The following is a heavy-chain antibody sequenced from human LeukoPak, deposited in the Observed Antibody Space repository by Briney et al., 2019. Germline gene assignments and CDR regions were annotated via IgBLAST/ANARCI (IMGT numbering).Heavy chain of an antibody. D-gene: IGHD4-17*01. CDR2: ILDDGRNK. V-gene: IGHV3-30*18. CDR3: AKRPSDYGDYVTYFDY. Sequence: PGGSLRLSSAAPGYSLISYGMHWVCPAPGKGRERVCLILDDGRNKNYADSVKGRFTISRDNSKDTLYLQMNSLRDEDTAVYYCAKRPSDYGDYVTYFDYWGQGTLVTVSS. J-gene: IGHJ4*02. CDR1: GYSLISYG.